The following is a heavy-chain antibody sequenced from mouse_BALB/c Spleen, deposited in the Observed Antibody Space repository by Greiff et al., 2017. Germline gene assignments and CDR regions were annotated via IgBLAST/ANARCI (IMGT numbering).Heavy chain of an antibody. D-gene: IGHD1-1*01. Sequence: EVQVVESGAELVKPGASVKLSCTASGFNIKDTYMHWVKQRPEQGLEWIGRIDPANGNTKYDPKFQGKATITADTSSNTAYLQLSSLTSEDTAVYYCASDTTYWGQGTTLTVSS. J-gene: IGHJ2*01. CDR1: GFNIKDTY. CDR2: IDPANGNT. V-gene: IGHV14-3*02. CDR3: ASDTTY.